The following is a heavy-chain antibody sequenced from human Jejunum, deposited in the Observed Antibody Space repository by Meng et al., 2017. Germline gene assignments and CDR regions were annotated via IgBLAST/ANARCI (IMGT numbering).Heavy chain of an antibody. V-gene: IGHV4-59*01. D-gene: IGHD6-13*01. Sequence: SETLSLTCTVSGGSINIEYWSWIRQPPGKSLEWLGFISSSGTNYNPSLESRVTLSIDTTNNQFSLKMTSMTAADTAVYYCARGGASSKPFDYWGLGTLVTVSS. CDR1: GGSINIEY. CDR3: ARGGASSKPFDY. CDR2: ISSSGT. J-gene: IGHJ4*02.